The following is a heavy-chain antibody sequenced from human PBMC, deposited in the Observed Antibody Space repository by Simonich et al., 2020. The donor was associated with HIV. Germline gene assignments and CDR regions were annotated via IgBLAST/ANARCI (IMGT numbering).Heavy chain of an antibody. Sequence: EVQLVESGGGLVQPGGSLRLSCAASGFIFNNSWMSWVRQAPGKGLEWGANINQDGSEKYYVDSVKGRFTISRDNAKNSLSLQMNSLRAEDTAVYYCAREFSLNYWGQGTLVTVSS. V-gene: IGHV3-7*01. CDR3: AREFSLNY. D-gene: IGHD3-3*02. CDR2: INQDGSEK. J-gene: IGHJ4*02. CDR1: GFIFNNSW.